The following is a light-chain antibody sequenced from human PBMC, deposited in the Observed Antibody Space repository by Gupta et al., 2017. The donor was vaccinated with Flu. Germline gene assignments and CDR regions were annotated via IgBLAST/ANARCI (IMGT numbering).Light chain of an antibody. CDR2: WAS. CDR3: QQFPRCLYT. J-gene: IGKJ2*01. CDR1: HSLLYSVNNKNY. Sequence: DNERTLYAASLHVSSGGRSTINCKCGHSLLYSVNNKNYLVWYQQKPGQPPKALSYWASTRDSGVPDRFSGIGTGAECTLTISSLQSEDLAVYYCQQFPRCLYTFGQGTKLEIK. V-gene: IGKV4-1*01.